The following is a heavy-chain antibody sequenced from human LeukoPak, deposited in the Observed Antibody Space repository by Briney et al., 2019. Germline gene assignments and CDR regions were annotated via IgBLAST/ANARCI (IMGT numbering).Heavy chain of an antibody. CDR2: INPNSGGT. Sequence: GASVKVSCKASGGTFNNYAITWLRQAPGQGLEWMGWINPNSGGTNYAQKFQGRVTMTRDTSISTAYMELSRLRSDDTAVYYCARELSRGIVVVIKGAFDIWGQGTMVTVSS. CDR1: GGTFNNYA. D-gene: IGHD3-22*01. J-gene: IGHJ3*02. CDR3: ARELSRGIVVVIKGAFDI. V-gene: IGHV1-2*02.